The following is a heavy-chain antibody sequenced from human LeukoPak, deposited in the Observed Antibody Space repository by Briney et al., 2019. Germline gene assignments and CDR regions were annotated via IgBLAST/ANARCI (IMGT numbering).Heavy chain of an antibody. J-gene: IGHJ4*02. CDR1: GGSISSYY. D-gene: IGHD1-1*01. Sequence: PSETLSLTCTVAGGSISSYYWSWVRQLAGKGLEWIGYIYYSGSTHYNPSLKSRATISVDTSKNQFSLKLSSVTAADTAVYYCATLERTSLNFDYWGQGTLVTVSS. V-gene: IGHV4-59*01. CDR3: ATLERTSLNFDY. CDR2: IYYSGST.